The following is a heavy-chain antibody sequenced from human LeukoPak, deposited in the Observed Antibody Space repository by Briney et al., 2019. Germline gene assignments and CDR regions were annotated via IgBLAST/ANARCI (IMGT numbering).Heavy chain of an antibody. Sequence: PGGSLRLSCAASGFTFSSYSMNWVRQAPGKGLEWVSLISNGGDSTYYADSVKGRFTISRDNSKNSLYLQMNSLKAGDTAVYYCAKGAFRGAADWGQGTLVTVSS. D-gene: IGHD3-10*01. CDR3: AKGAFRGAAD. J-gene: IGHJ4*02. CDR1: GFTFSSYS. V-gene: IGHV3-23*01. CDR2: ISNGGDST.